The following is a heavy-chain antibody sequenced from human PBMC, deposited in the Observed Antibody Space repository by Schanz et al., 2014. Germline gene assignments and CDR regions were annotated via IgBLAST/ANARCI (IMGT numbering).Heavy chain of an antibody. Sequence: EVQLLESGGGVVQPGRSLRLSCAASGFTLSSYGMHWVRQAPGKGLEWVSAISGRDGSTYYADSVRGRFTISGDSSKYTVYLQMNSLRADDTAVYYCAKGPYYYYYMDVWGNGTTXTVSS. CDR3: AKGPYYYYYMDV. CDR2: ISGRDGST. J-gene: IGHJ6*03. V-gene: IGHV3-23*01. CDR1: GFTLSSYG.